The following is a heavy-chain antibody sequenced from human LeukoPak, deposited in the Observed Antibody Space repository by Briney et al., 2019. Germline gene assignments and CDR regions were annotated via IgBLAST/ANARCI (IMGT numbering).Heavy chain of an antibody. D-gene: IGHD3-22*01. CDR2: ITSSSTYI. Sequence: PGGSLRLSCAASGFTFDDYTMNWVRQAPGKGLEWVSSITSSSTYIYYADSVKGRFTISRDNAKNSLYLQMNSLRAEDTAVYYCARHVVAVGFDYWGQGTLVTASS. CDR1: GFTFDDYT. V-gene: IGHV3-21*01. CDR3: ARHVVAVGFDY. J-gene: IGHJ4*02.